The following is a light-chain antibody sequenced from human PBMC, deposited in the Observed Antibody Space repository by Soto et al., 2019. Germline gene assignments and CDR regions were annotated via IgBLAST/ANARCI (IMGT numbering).Light chain of an antibody. J-gene: IGLJ3*02. CDR3: SSYTTTTAWV. CDR1: SSDVGAYKY. CDR2: EVS. V-gene: IGLV2-14*01. Sequence: QSVLTQPASVSGSPGQSITISCTGSSSDVGAYKYVSWFQQHPGKAPKLIIYEVSNRPSGVSDRFSGSKSGNTASLTISGLQDEDEADYHCSSYTTTTAWVFGGGTKLTVL.